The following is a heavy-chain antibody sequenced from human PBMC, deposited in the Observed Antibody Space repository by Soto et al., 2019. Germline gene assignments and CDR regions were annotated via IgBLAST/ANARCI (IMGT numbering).Heavy chain of an antibody. CDR3: ARDRSPSNYYDSSGYYYGVLDY. CDR2: ISYDGSNK. CDR1: GFTFSSYA. D-gene: IGHD3-22*01. V-gene: IGHV3-30-3*01. Sequence: GGSLRLSCAASGFTFSSYAMHWVRQAPGKGLEWVAVISYDGSNKYYADSVKGRFTISRDNSKNTLYLQMNSLRAEDTAVYYCARDRSPSNYYDSSGYYYGVLDYWGQGTLVTVSS. J-gene: IGHJ4*02.